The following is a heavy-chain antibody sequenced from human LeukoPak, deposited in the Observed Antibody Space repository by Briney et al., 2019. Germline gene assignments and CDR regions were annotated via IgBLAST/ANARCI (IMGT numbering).Heavy chain of an antibody. CDR3: AKDRNYGDYLALDY. Sequence: GGSLRLSCAASGFTISSNYMSWVRQAPGKGLEWVSAISGGGVSTYYADSVKGRFTISRDNSKNTLYLQMNSLRAEDTAVYYCAKDRNYGDYLALDYWGQGTLVTVSS. D-gene: IGHD4-17*01. V-gene: IGHV3-23*01. CDR1: GFTISSNY. J-gene: IGHJ4*02. CDR2: ISGGGVST.